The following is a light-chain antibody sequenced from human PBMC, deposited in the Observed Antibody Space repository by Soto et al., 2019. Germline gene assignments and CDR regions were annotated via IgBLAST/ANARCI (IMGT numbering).Light chain of an antibody. V-gene: IGKV1-33*01. J-gene: IGKJ2*01. CDR3: QQYENLP. Sequence: DIQMTQSPSSLSASVGDRVTITCQASHDLGDYLNWYQHKPGRAPKLLMYDASRLETGVPSRFSGSGSGTKFFLTINSLQPEDIATYYCQQYENLPFGQGTKVDIK. CDR2: DAS. CDR1: HDLGDY.